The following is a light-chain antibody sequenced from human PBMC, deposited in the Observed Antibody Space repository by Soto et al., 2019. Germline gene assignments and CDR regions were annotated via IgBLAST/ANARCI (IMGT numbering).Light chain of an antibody. CDR2: DVT. V-gene: IGLV2-14*03. J-gene: IGLJ2*01. CDR3: SSYTSNNNLL. CDR1: SSDVGGSDY. Sequence: QSVLTQPASVSGSPGQSITISCTGTSSDVGGSDYVSWYQQHPGKAPKLTIYDVTNRPSGVSNRFSGSKSDNTASLTISGLQAEDEADYYCSSYTSNNNLLFGGGTKVTVL.